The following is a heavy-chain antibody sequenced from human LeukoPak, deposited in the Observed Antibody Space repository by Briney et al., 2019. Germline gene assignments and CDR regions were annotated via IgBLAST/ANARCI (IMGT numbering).Heavy chain of an antibody. D-gene: IGHD6-13*01. CDR2: ISAYKGNT. CDR1: GYTFTSYG. V-gene: IGHV1-18*01. Sequence: GASVKVSCTASGYTFTSYGISWVRQAPGQGLEWMEWISAYKGNTTSAQQLQRRATMTTDTSTSTAYMELRSLRSDDAAVYYCARDRLRIAAAGTVFDPWGQGTLVTVSS. CDR3: ARDRLRIAAAGTVFDP. J-gene: IGHJ5*02.